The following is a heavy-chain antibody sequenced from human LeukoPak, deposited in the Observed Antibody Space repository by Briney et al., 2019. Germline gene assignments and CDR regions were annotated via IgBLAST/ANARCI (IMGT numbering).Heavy chain of an antibody. V-gene: IGHV4-39*07. CDR3: ARVDNWNDGNYFDY. J-gene: IGHJ4*02. CDR2: IYHSGST. CDR1: GGSISSSSYY. D-gene: IGHD1-20*01. Sequence: PSETLSLTCTVSGGSISSSSYYWGWIRQPPGKGLEWIGYIYHSGSTYYNPSLKSRVTISVDRSKNQFSLKLSSVTAADTAVYYCARVDNWNDGNYFDYWGQGTLVTVSS.